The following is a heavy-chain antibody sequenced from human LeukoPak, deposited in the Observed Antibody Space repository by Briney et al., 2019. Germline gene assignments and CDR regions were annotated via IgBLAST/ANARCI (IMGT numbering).Heavy chain of an antibody. CDR1: SSRSYY. CDR2: ISGSGSGT. Sequence: SSRSYYWGWIRQPPGKGLEWVSSISGSGSGTYYADSVKGRFTISRDNSKNTLYLQMNSLRAEDTAVYYCAKDPNGDYVGAFDIWGQGTMVTVSS. J-gene: IGHJ3*02. V-gene: IGHV3-23*01. CDR3: AKDPNGDYVGAFDI. D-gene: IGHD4-17*01.